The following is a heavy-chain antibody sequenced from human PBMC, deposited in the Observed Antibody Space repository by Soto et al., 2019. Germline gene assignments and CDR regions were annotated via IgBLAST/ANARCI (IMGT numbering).Heavy chain of an antibody. V-gene: IGHV3-9*01. CDR2: ISWNSGSI. D-gene: IGHD6-19*01. Sequence: EVQLVESGGGLVQPGRSLRLSCAASGFTFDDYAMHWVRQAPGKGLEWVSGISWNSGSIGYADSVKGRFTISRDNAKNSLYLQMNSLRAEVTALYYCAKTQWLARDPFDYWGQGTLVTVSS. J-gene: IGHJ4*02. CDR1: GFTFDDYA. CDR3: AKTQWLARDPFDY.